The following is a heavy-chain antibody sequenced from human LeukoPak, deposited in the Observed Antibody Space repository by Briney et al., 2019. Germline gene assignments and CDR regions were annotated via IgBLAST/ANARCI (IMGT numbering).Heavy chain of an antibody. D-gene: IGHD2-2*01. CDR2: IYYSGST. V-gene: IGHV4-31*03. J-gene: IGHJ6*02. Sequence: PSETLSLTCTVSGGSISSGGYYWSWIRQHPGKGLEWIGYIYYSGSTYYNPSLKSRVTISVDTSKNQFSLKLSSVTAADTAVYYCARGARYCSSTSCYHYYYYGMDVWGQGTTVTVSS. CDR1: GGSISSGGYY. CDR3: ARGARYCSSTSCYHYYYYGMDV.